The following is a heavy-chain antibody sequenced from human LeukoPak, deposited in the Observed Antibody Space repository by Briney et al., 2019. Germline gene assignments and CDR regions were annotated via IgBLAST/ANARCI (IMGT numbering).Heavy chain of an antibody. Sequence: PGGSLRLSCAASGFTFSSYAMHWVRQAPGKGLEWVAVISYDGSNKYYADSVKGRFTISRDSSKNTLYLQMNSLRAEDTAVYYCARQGGYSSSWYSVNWFDPWGQGTLVTVSS. J-gene: IGHJ5*02. D-gene: IGHD6-13*01. CDR2: ISYDGSNK. CDR1: GFTFSSYA. V-gene: IGHV3-30*01. CDR3: ARQGGYSSSWYSVNWFDP.